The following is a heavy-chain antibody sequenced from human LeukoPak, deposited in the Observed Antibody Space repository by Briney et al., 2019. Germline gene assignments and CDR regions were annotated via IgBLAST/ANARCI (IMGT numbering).Heavy chain of an antibody. CDR2: ISYDGSNK. CDR3: ARDGTYYDILTGYSDYYYYGMDV. CDR1: GFTISSYA. V-gene: IGHV3-30*04. Sequence: GRSLRLSCAASGFTISSYAMHWVRQAPAKGLEGVAVISYDGSNKYYAGSVKDRFIISRDNSNNTLYLQMNSLRAEDTAVYYCARDGTYYDILTGYSDYYYYGMDVWGKGTTVTVSS. D-gene: IGHD3-9*01. J-gene: IGHJ6*04.